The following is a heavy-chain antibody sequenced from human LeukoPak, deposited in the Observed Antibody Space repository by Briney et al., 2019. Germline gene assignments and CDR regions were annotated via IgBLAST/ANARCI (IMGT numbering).Heavy chain of an antibody. CDR2: IYYSGST. V-gene: IGHV4-59*08. CDR3: ARHKVRFESPDY. CDR1: GGSISSYY. Sequence: SETLSLTCTVSGGSISSYYWSWIRQPPGKGLEWIGYIYYSGSTNYNPSLKSRVTISADTSKNQFSLKLSSVTAADTAVYYCARHKVRFESPDYWGQGTLVTVSS. J-gene: IGHJ4*02. D-gene: IGHD3-10*01.